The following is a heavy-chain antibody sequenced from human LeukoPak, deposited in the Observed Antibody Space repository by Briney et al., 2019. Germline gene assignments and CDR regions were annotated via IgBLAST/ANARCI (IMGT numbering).Heavy chain of an antibody. Sequence: GGSLRLSCAASGFTFSNYAMHWVRQAPGKGLEWVAVLSYDATNKYYADSVKGRFIISRDNSKNTLYLQMSSLRPEDTAVYYCAKDGYSDSSGGFDYWGQGTLVTVSS. D-gene: IGHD6-6*01. J-gene: IGHJ4*02. CDR2: LSYDATNK. CDR1: GFTFSNYA. V-gene: IGHV3-30*18. CDR3: AKDGYSDSSGGFDY.